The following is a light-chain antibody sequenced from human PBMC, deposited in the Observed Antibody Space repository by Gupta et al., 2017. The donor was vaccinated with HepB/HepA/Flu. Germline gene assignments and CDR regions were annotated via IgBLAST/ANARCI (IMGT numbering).Light chain of an antibody. CDR3: SSYSNSNTLEV. CDR1: SSDVGGYDY. CDR2: DVS. V-gene: IGLV2-14*01. J-gene: IGLJ1*01. Sequence: QSALTQPASVSGSPGPSITISCTGTSSDVGGYDYVSWYQQHPGKAPKLMIYDVSNRPSGVSNRFSGSKSGNTASLTISGLQTEDEADYYCSSYSNSNTLEVFGTGTKVTVL.